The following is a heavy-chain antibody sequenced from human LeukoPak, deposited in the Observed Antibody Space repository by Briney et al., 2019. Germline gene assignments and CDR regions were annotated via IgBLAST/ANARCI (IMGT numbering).Heavy chain of an antibody. CDR3: ARVGPGWYFDL. V-gene: IGHV4-30-2*01. CDR2: IYHSGST. CDR1: GGSISSGGYA. Sequence: PSQTLSLTCAVSGGSISSGGYAWSWIRQPPGKGLEWIGYIYHSGSTYHNPSLKSRVTISVDRSKNQFSLKLSSVTAADTAVYYCARVGPGWYFDLWGRGTLVTVSS. J-gene: IGHJ2*01.